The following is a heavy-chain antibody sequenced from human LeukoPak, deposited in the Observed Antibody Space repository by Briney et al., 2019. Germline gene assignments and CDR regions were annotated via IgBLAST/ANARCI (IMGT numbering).Heavy chain of an antibody. Sequence: GGSLRLSCAASGFTFDDYTMYWVRQGPGKGLEWVSLMGWCGGSISYAGSVKGRFTIYRDNSKNLLYLQMNSLRTEDTALYYCARGASSYALYHMEVWGKGTTVTVSS. CDR3: ARGASSYALYHMEV. D-gene: IGHD6-13*01. J-gene: IGHJ6*03. V-gene: IGHV3-43*01. CDR2: MGWCGGSI. CDR1: GFTFDDYT.